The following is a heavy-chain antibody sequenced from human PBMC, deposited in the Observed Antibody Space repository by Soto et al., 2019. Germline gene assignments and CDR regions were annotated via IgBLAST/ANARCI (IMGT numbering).Heavy chain of an antibody. CDR1: GITFSNVW. Sequence: EVQPVESGGGLVKPGGTLRVSCAASGITFSNVWMTWVRQAPGKGLEWVGRIKSKTDGGTTDYGAPVRGRFTISRDDSKNTLYLQMNSLKTEDTAVYYCTTGRFSSSLYFDSWGQGTLVTVSS. V-gene: IGHV3-15*01. D-gene: IGHD6-6*01. CDR2: IKSKTDGGTT. CDR3: TTGRFSSSLYFDS. J-gene: IGHJ4*02.